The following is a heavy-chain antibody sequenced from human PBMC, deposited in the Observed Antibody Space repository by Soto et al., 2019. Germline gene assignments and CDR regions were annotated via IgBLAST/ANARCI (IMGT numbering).Heavy chain of an antibody. CDR1: GGSISSYY. V-gene: IGHV4-59*08. D-gene: IGHD4-17*01. CDR2: IYYSGST. Sequence: QVQLQESGPGLVKPSETLSLTCTVSGGSISSYYWSWIRQPPGKGLEWIGYIYYSGSTNYNPSLTSRVTLSVDTSTTQFSLKLSSVTAAATAVYYCARRYGDYFDYWGQGTLVTVSS. CDR3: ARRYGDYFDY. J-gene: IGHJ4*02.